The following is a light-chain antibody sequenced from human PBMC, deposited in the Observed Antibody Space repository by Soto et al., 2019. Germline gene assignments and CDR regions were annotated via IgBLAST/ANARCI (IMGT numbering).Light chain of an antibody. Sequence: EVVLTQSPGTLSFSPEERATLSCTATQSLSSSYLAWYQKNPGQAPRLLIYGTSIRATGIPDRFSGSGSGTDLTLTITRLEPEDFAVYYCQRFGTSPPWTFGQGTKVDI. J-gene: IGKJ1*01. CDR3: QRFGTSPPWT. CDR2: GTS. CDR1: QSLSSSY. V-gene: IGKV3-20*01.